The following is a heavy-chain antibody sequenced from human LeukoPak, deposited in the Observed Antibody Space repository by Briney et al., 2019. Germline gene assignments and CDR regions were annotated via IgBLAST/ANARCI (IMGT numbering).Heavy chain of an antibody. CDR1: RFTVSSNY. CDR3: ARSTSGHNWFDP. D-gene: IGHD6-25*01. Sequence: PGGSLRLSCAASRFTVSSNYMSWVRQAPGKGLEWVSVIYSGGSTYYADSVKGRFTISRDNSKNTLYVQMNSLRAEDTAVYYCARSTSGHNWFDPWGQGTLVTVYS. V-gene: IGHV3-53*01. J-gene: IGHJ5*02. CDR2: IYSGGST.